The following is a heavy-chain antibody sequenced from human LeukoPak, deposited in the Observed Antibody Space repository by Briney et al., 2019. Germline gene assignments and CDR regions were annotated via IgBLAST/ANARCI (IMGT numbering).Heavy chain of an antibody. Sequence: GGSLRLSCAASGFTFSSYAMSWIRQAPGKGLEWVTGISGSGGSTYYADSVKGRFTISRGNSKNTLYVQLNSLRGEDTAVYYCARGGYNPPRLEYWGQGTLVTVSS. J-gene: IGHJ4*02. CDR1: GFTFSSYA. CDR3: ARGGYNPPRLEY. D-gene: IGHD3-16*01. V-gene: IGHV3-23*01. CDR2: ISGSGGST.